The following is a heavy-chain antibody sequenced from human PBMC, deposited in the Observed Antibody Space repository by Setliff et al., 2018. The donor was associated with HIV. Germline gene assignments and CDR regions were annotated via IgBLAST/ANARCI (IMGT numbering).Heavy chain of an antibody. CDR2: IKQDGSEK. J-gene: IGHJ3*02. CDR1: GFTFSSYW. Sequence: GGSLRLSCAASGFTFSSYWMSWVRQAPGKGLEWVANIKQDGSEKYYVDSVKGRFTISRDNAKNSLFLQMNSLRAEDTAVYYCAREGRDGYTRGAFDIWGQGTMVTVSS. D-gene: IGHD5-12*01. CDR3: AREGRDGYTRGAFDI. V-gene: IGHV3-7*01.